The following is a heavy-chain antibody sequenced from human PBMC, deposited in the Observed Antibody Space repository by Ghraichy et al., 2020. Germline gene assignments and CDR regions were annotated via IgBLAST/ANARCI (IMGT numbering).Heavy chain of an antibody. CDR3: AKDQRRGGSESFDY. CDR1: GFAFSNFA. CDR2: ISGSGRST. V-gene: IGHV3-23*01. Sequence: GGSLRLSCAASGFAFSNFAMNWVRQAPGKGLEWVSGISGSGRSTYNAEAVKGRFTISRDNSRNTLYLPMNSLRVEDTAVYFCAKDQRRGGSESFDYWGQGTLVTVSS. J-gene: IGHJ4*02. D-gene: IGHD3-10*01.